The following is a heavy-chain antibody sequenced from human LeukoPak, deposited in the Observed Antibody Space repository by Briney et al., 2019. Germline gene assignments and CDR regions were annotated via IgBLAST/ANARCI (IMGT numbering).Heavy chain of an antibody. CDR3: AREATWGQWYFDL. CDR1: GFTFSNHG. V-gene: IGHV3-30*03. J-gene: IGHJ4*02. CDR2: IAGDGGAK. D-gene: IGHD6-19*01. Sequence: PGGSLRLSCVASGFTFSNHGMHWVRQAPGKGPEWVAVIAGDGGAKFYADSVKGRFTLFRDNPKNTLYLQVNDLSAEDTAVYYCAREATWGQWYFDLWGQGTPVTVSS.